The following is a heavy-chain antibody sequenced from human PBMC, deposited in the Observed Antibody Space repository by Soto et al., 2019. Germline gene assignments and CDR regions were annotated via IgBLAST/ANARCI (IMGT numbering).Heavy chain of an antibody. D-gene: IGHD6-6*01. V-gene: IGHV3-23*01. CDR3: AKGRIAARPSRRGSDKFDY. J-gene: IGHJ4*02. CDR1: GFTFSSYA. Sequence: GGSLRLSCAASGFTFSSYAMSWVRQAPGKGLEWVSAISGSGGSTYYADSVKGRFTISRDNSKNTLYLEMNSLRAEDTAVYYCAKGRIAARPSRRGSDKFDYWGQGTLVTVSS. CDR2: ISGSGGST.